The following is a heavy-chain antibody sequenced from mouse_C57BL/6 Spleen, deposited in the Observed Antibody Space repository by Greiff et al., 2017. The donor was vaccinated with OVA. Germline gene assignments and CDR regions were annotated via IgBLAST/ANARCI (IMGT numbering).Heavy chain of an antibody. D-gene: IGHD2-4*01. CDR1: GFSLTSYG. J-gene: IGHJ3*01. Sequence: VQLQQSGPGLVAPSQSLSITCTVSGFSLTSYGVDWVRQSPGKGLEWLGVIWGVGSPNYNSALKSRLSISKDNSKSQVFLKMNSLQTDDTAMYYCASPGDYDAFAYWGQGTLVTVSA. V-gene: IGHV2-6*01. CDR2: IWGVGSP. CDR3: ASPGDYDAFAY.